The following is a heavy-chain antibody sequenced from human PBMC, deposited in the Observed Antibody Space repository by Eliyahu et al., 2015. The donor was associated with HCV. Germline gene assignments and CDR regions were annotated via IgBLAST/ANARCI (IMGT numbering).Heavy chain of an antibody. CDR1: GFSLSNARLG. D-gene: IGHD1-26*01. J-gene: IGHJ4*02. V-gene: IGHV2-26*01. Sequence: QVTLKESGPVLVKPTETLTLTCTVSGFSLSNARLGVSWIRQPPGKALEWLAHIFSTDEKSFNTSLKSRLAISKDTPKSQVVLTMTNMDPVDTATYYCARIIRGSGATTREIDYWGQGTLVTVSS. CDR3: ARIIRGSGATTREIDY. CDR2: IFSTDEK.